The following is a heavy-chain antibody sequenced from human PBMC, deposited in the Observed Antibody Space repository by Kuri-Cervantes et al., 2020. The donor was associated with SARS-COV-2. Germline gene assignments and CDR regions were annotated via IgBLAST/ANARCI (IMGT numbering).Heavy chain of an antibody. CDR1: GFTFTAYA. CDR2: IGRDGHT. J-gene: IGHJ4*02. CDR3: ALNYYFNY. D-gene: IGHD1-1*01. V-gene: IGHV3-23*01. Sequence: GESLKISCAASGFTFTAYAMSWVRQAPGRGLEWASSIGRDGHTFYADSVRGRFTISRDDSKNTLFLQMSSLRIEDTAIYYCALNYYFNYWGQGTLVTVSS.